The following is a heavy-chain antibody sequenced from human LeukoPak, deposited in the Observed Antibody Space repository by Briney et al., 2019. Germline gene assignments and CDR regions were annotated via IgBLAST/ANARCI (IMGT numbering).Heavy chain of an antibody. D-gene: IGHD2-2*01. CDR2: ISAYNGNT. CDR1: GYTFISYG. CDR3: ARDSCTSTSCSFDY. J-gene: IGHJ4*02. Sequence: ASVKVSCKAFGYTFISYGVSWVRQAPGQGLEWMGWISAYNGNTNYAQKVQGRVTMTTDASTSTAYMELRSLRSDDTAVYYCARDSCTSTSCSFDYWGQGTLVTVSS. V-gene: IGHV1-18*01.